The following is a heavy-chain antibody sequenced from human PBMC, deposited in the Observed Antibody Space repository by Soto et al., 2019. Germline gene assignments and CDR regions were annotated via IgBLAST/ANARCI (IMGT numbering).Heavy chain of an antibody. D-gene: IGHD3-3*01. CDR1: GYTFTSYY. CDR2: INPSGGST. J-gene: IGHJ4*02. CDR3: AREQESRLRFLEWLPLPIDY. V-gene: IGHV1-46*03. Sequence: GASVKVSCKASGYTFTSYYMHWVRQAPGQGLEWMGIINPSGGSTSYAQKFQGRVTMTRDTSTSTVYMELSSLRSEDTAVYYCAREQESRLRFLEWLPLPIDYWGQGSLVTVSS.